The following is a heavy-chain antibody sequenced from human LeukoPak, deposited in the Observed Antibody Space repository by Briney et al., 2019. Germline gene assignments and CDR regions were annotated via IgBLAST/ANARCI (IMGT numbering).Heavy chain of an antibody. D-gene: IGHD5-12*01. CDR3: ARDDSGSGYDWDY. V-gene: IGHV3-11*06. CDR2: ISSGSSYT. Sequence: AGGSLRLSCAASGFTFSDYYMSWIRQAPGKGLEWVSYISSGSSYTNYADSVKGRFTISRDNAKNSLYLQMNSLRAEDTAVYYCARDDSGSGYDWDYWGQGTLVTVSS. CDR1: GFTFSDYY. J-gene: IGHJ4*02.